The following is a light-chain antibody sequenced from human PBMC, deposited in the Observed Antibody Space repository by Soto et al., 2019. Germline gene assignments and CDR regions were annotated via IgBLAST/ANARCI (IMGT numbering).Light chain of an antibody. CDR3: QQYDNPPYT. J-gene: IGKJ2*01. CDR2: DAS. CDR1: QDISNY. V-gene: IGKV1-33*01. Sequence: DIQMTQSPSSLSASVGDRVTITCQASQDISNYLNWYQQKPGKAPKFLIYDASTLKSGVPSRFSGSGSGTDFTVTISSLQPEDIATYYCQQYDNPPYTFGQATKLEIK.